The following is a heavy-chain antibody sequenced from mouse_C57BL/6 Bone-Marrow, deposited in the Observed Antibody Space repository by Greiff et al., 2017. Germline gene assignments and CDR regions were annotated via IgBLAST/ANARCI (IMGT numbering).Heavy chain of an antibody. D-gene: IGHD2-4*01. CDR1: GYTFTSYG. CDR2: IYPRSGNT. V-gene: IGHV1-81*01. J-gene: IGHJ3*01. CDR3: ARGALYYDYDVGFAY. Sequence: QVQLQQSGAELARPGASVKLSCKASGYTFTSYGISWVKQRTGQGLEWIGEIYPRSGNTYYNEKFKGKATLTADKSSSTAYVELRSLTSEDSAVYFCARGALYYDYDVGFAYWGQGTLVTVSA.